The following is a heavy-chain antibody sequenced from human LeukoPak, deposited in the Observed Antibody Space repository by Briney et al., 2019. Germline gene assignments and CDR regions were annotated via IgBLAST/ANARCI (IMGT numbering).Heavy chain of an antibody. CDR1: GFTFSSYW. V-gene: IGHV3-74*01. J-gene: IGHJ4*02. D-gene: IGHD2-2*01. Sequence: GGSLRLSCAASGFTFSSYWMHWVRQAPGKGLVWVSRIYIDVTTTIYADSVRGRFTISRDNAKNTLYLQMNSLRAEDTAVYYCARDFSSYLDYWGQGTLVTVPS. CDR2: IYIDVTTT. CDR3: ARDFSSYLDY.